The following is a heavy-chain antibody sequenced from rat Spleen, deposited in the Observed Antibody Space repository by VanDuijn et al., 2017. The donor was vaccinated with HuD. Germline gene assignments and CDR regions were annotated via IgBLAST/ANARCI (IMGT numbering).Heavy chain of an antibody. Sequence: EVQLQESGPGLVKPSQSLSLTCSVTGYSITSSYRWNWIRKFPGNKLEWMGYINSAGSTNYNPSLKSRISITRDTSKNQFLLQVNSVNTEDTATYYCARDMSRTIAAKSYWYFDFWGPGTMVTVSS. V-gene: IGHV3-3*01. CDR2: INSAGST. D-gene: IGHD1-2*01. J-gene: IGHJ1*01. CDR3: ARDMSRTIAAKSYWYFDF. CDR1: GYSITSSYR.